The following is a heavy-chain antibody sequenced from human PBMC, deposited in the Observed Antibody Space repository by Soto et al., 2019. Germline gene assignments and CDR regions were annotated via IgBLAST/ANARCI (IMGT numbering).Heavy chain of an antibody. CDR2: ICTSGGGT. CDR3: ARWTFTPDY. D-gene: IGHD2-15*01. Sequence: GSLRLSCAASGFTFSSYGLTWFRQASGKGLELVSSICTSGGGTYHAESVKCRFTISRDNSKNMLYLEMSSLRTEDTAVYYCARWTFTPDYWGQGTLVTVSS. V-gene: IGHV3-23*01. J-gene: IGHJ4*02. CDR1: GFTFSSYG.